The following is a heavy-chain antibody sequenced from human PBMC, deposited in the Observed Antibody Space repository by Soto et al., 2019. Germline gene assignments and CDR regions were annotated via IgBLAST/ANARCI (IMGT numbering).Heavy chain of an antibody. CDR2: IKSKTDGGTT. CDR1: GFTFSNAW. D-gene: IGHD3-10*01. CDR3: PTGGSYGYAFDI. Sequence: GGSLRLSCAASGFTFSNAWMSWVRQAPGKGLEWVCRIKSKTDGGTTDYAAPVKGRFTISRDDSKNTLYLQMNSLKTEDTAVYYCPTGGSYGYAFDIWGQGTMVTVSS. J-gene: IGHJ3*02. V-gene: IGHV3-15*01.